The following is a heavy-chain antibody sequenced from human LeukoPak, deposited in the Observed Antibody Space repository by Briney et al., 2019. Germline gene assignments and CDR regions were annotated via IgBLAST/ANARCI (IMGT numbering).Heavy chain of an antibody. CDR2: IYYSGST. CDR3: ARTTINRIQLWMYYFDY. D-gene: IGHD5-18*01. CDR1: GGSISSSSYY. J-gene: IGHJ4*02. V-gene: IGHV4-39*01. Sequence: SETLSLTCTVSGGSISSSSYYWGWIRQPPGKGLEWIGSIYYSGSTYYNPSLKSRVTISVDTPKNQLSLKLSSVTAADTAVYYCARTTINRIQLWMYYFDYWGQGTLVTVSS.